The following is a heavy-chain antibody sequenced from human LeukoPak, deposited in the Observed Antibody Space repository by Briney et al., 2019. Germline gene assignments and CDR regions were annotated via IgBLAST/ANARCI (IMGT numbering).Heavy chain of an antibody. Sequence: PGGSLRLSCAASGFTFSSYAMSWVRQAPGKGLEWVSAISGSGGSTYYADSVKGGFTISRDNSKNTLYLQMNSLRAEDTAVYYCAKADPELVGEDSGDYWGQGTLVTVSS. V-gene: IGHV3-23*01. CDR2: ISGSGGST. CDR3: AKADPELVGEDSGDY. J-gene: IGHJ4*02. D-gene: IGHD3-16*01. CDR1: GFTFSSYA.